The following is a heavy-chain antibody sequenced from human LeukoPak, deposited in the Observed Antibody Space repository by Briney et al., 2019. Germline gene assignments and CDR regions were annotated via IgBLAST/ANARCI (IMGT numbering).Heavy chain of an antibody. CDR1: GYTFTNYN. CDR3: ASATLRCSGGSCYEMDV. CDR2: INPSSGST. Sequence: GASVKASCKASGYTFTNYNMHWVRQAPGQGLEWMGIINPSSGSTSYAQNFQGRVTLTRDTSTSSIYMELSSLRSEDTAVYYCASATLRCSGGSCYEMDVWGKGTTVTVSS. D-gene: IGHD2-15*01. V-gene: IGHV1-46*01. J-gene: IGHJ6*04.